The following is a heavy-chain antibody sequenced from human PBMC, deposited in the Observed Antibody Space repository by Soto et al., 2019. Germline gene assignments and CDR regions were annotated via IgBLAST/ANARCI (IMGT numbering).Heavy chain of an antibody. CDR2: ISYHGTEK. D-gene: IGHD5-18*01. CDR3: AKEIGGVDTGNYGMDV. Sequence: QVQLVESGGGVVQPGMSLRLSCAASGVTFTNYAMHWVRQAPGKGLEWVADISYHGTEKGYADSVKGRFTISRDNSKNTIHVQMSRLRPEDTAAYYCAKEIGGVDTGNYGMDVWGRGTTVIFS. J-gene: IGHJ6*02. V-gene: IGHV3-30*18. CDR1: GVTFTNYA.